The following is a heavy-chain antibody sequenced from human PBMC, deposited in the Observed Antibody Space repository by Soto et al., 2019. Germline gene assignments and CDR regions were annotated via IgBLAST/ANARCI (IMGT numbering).Heavy chain of an antibody. D-gene: IGHD6-13*01. CDR2: LYYGRSA. CDR1: GDSISSYY. Sequence: SETLSLTCAVSGDSISSYYCMWIRQPPGKGLESIGYLYYGRSANYNPSLKSRVTLSVDTSTNQCSLTLSSMTAADTAVYYCARDGYKEAEQLVSNWFDPWGQGTLVTVSS. CDR3: ARDGYKEAEQLVSNWFDP. J-gene: IGHJ5*02. V-gene: IGHV4-59*01.